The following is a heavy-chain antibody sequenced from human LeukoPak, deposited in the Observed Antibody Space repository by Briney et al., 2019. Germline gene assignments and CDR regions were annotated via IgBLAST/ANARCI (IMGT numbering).Heavy chain of an antibody. V-gene: IGHV1-2*02. Sequence: VASVKVSCKASGYTFTGYYMHWVRQAPGQGLEWMGWINPNSGGTNYAQKFQGRVTMTRDTSISTAYMELSRLRSDDTAVYYCARVNRDILTGYSDYWGQGTLVTVSS. CDR2: INPNSGGT. J-gene: IGHJ4*02. CDR1: GYTFTGYY. D-gene: IGHD3-9*01. CDR3: ARVNRDILTGYSDY.